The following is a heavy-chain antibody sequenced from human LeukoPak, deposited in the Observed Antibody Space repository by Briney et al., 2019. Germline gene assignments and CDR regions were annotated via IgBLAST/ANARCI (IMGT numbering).Heavy chain of an antibody. V-gene: IGHV1-46*01. CDR2: INPSGGST. CDR3: ARDYYDFWSGYYWFDP. Sequence: ASVKASCKASGYTFTSYDMHWVRQAPGQGLEWMGIINPSGGSTSYAQKFQGRVTMTRDTSTSTVYMELSSLRSEDTAVYYCARDYYDFWSGYYWFDPWGQGTLVTVSS. CDR1: GYTFTSYD. D-gene: IGHD3-3*01. J-gene: IGHJ5*02.